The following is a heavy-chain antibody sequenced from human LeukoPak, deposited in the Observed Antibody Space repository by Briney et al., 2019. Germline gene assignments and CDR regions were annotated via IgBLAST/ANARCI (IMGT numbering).Heavy chain of an antibody. CDR2: IWYDGSNK. D-gene: IGHD5-18*01. V-gene: IGHV3-33*01. CDR1: GFTFSSYG. CDR3: ARGGYSYGNNWFDP. Sequence: PGRSLRFSCAASGFTFSSYGMHWVRQAPGKGLEWVAVIWYDGSNKYYADSVKGRFTISRDNSKNTLYLQMNSLRAEDTAVYYCARGGYSYGNNWFDPWGQGTLVTVSS. J-gene: IGHJ5*02.